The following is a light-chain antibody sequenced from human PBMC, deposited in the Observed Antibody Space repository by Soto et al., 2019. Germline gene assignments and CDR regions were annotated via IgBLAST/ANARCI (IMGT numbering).Light chain of an antibody. V-gene: IGKV2-28*01. Sequence: DIVLTQSPLSLPVTPGEPASISCRSSQSLLHSNGYTYLDWYLQRPGQSPQLLIYVGSNRASGVPDRFSARVSDIDFTLKISRVETEDVSVYYCMEALRTPALNFGGGTRVEIK. J-gene: IGKJ4*01. CDR1: QSLLHSNGYTY. CDR3: MEALRTPALN. CDR2: VGS.